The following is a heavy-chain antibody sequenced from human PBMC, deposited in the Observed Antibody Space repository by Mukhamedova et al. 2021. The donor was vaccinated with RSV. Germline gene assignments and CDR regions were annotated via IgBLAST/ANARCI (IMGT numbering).Heavy chain of an antibody. D-gene: IGHD1-26*01. Sequence: GFTVSSYEMNWVRHVSGKGLEWVSYISSGGTTIYADSVKGRFTISRDNAKNSLFLQMNSLRAEDTAAYYCAKSLSGYY. J-gene: IGHJ6*01. CDR3: AKSLSGYY. CDR1: GFTVSSYE. V-gene: IGHV3-48*03. CDR2: ISSGGTT.